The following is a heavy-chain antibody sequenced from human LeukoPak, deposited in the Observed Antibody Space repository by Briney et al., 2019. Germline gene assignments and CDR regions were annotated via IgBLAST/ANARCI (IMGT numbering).Heavy chain of an antibody. J-gene: IGHJ6*03. CDR3: VRGSLASGVVVYYYYYLDV. Sequence: GGSLRLSCAASGFNYSSYTMNWVRQAPGMGLEWLSYISASRGITYYADSVEGRFTISRDNAKNSLYLQMNSLRAEDTAVYYCVRGSLASGVVVYYYYYLDVWGKGTTVTVSS. V-gene: IGHV3-48*01. CDR2: ISASRGIT. CDR1: GFNYSSYT. D-gene: IGHD3-3*01.